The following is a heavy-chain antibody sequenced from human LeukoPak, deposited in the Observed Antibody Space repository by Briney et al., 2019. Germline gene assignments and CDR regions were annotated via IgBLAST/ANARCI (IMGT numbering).Heavy chain of an antibody. J-gene: IGHJ4*02. D-gene: IGHD3-3*01. Sequence: ASVKVSCKASGYTFTCYYMHWVRQAPGQGLEWMGWINPNSGGTNYAQKFQGRVTMTRDTSISTAYMELSRLRSDDTAVYYCARDLRFLERQGYWGQGTLVTVSS. V-gene: IGHV1-2*02. CDR3: ARDLRFLERQGY. CDR2: INPNSGGT. CDR1: GYTFTCYY.